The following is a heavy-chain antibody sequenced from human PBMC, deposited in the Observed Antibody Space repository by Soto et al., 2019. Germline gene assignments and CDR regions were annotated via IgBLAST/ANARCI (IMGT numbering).Heavy chain of an antibody. V-gene: IGHV1-24*01. Sequence: ASVKVSCKVSGYTLTELSMHWVRQAPGKGLEWMGGFDPEDGETIYAQKFQGRVTMTEDTSTDTAYMELSSLRSEDTAVYYCATVRYYDILPGYSPFNYWGQGTLVTVSS. CDR2: FDPEDGET. CDR3: ATVRYYDILPGYSPFNY. J-gene: IGHJ4*02. CDR1: GYTLTELS. D-gene: IGHD3-9*01.